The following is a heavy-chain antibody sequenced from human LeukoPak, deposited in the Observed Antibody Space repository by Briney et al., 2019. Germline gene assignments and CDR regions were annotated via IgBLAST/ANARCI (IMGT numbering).Heavy chain of an antibody. D-gene: IGHD1-14*01. CDR1: GGTFSSYA. CDR2: IIPIFGTA. Sequence: SVKVSCKASGGTFSSYAISWVRQAPGQGLEWMGGIIPIFGTANYAQKFQGRVTITTDESTSTAYMELSSLRSEDTAVYYCARDPIWSRNKGYYYYMDVWGKGTPVTVSS. V-gene: IGHV1-69*05. CDR3: ARDPIWSRNKGYYYYMDV. J-gene: IGHJ6*03.